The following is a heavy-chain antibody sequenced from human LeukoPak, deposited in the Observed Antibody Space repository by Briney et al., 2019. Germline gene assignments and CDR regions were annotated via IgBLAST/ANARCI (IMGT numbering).Heavy chain of an antibody. Sequence: GGSLRLSCVASGFTFKNYAMTWVRQAPRKGLEWVSGISGSGDTTSYADSGKGRFTISRDNSKNTLYLQMTNPRAGDTAVYYCANAGSDTMRGYWGQGTPVTVSS. CDR2: ISGSGDTT. CDR1: GFTFKNYA. CDR3: ANAGSDTMRGY. D-gene: IGHD3-22*01. V-gene: IGHV3-23*01. J-gene: IGHJ4*02.